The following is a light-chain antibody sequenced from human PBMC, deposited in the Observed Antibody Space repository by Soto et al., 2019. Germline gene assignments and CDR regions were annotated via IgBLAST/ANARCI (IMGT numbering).Light chain of an antibody. CDR1: GNDVGGYTF. CDR2: DVN. J-gene: IGLJ1*01. V-gene: IGLV2-14*03. CDR3: CSYTATTTYV. Sequence: QSVLTQPASLSGSPGQSISISCTGTGNDVGGYTFVSWYQQHPDKVPKLVIFDVNRRPSGVSDRFSGSKSVNAASLTISGLQAEDEADYYCCSYTATTTYVFGTGTKVTVL.